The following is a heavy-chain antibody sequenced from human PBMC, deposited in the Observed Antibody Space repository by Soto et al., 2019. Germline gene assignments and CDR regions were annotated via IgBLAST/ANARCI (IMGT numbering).Heavy chain of an antibody. CDR1: GYTFTTND. CDR2: INAGNGYT. J-gene: IGHJ4*02. Sequence: ASVKVSCKASGYTFTTNDIHWVRQAPGQGLEWMGRINAGNGYTKYSGNFQDRVTFTRDTAASTAYMELGSLRSEDTAVYYCARARGMVAIDYWGQGTLVTVSS. D-gene: IGHD3-10*01. V-gene: IGHV1-3*01. CDR3: ARARGMVAIDY.